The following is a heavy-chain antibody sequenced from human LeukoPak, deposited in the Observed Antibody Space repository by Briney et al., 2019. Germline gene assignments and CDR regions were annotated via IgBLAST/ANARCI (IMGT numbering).Heavy chain of an antibody. J-gene: IGHJ4*02. CDR2: ISAYNGNT. V-gene: IGHV1-18*04. CDR1: GYTFTGYY. Sequence: GASVKVSCKASGYTFTGYYMHWVRQAPGQGLEWMGWISAYNGNTNYAQKLQGRVTMTTDTSTSTAYMELRSLRSDDTAVYYCARDPGSYYDILTGGSPFDYWGQGTLVTVSS. CDR3: ARDPGSYYDILTGGSPFDY. D-gene: IGHD3-9*01.